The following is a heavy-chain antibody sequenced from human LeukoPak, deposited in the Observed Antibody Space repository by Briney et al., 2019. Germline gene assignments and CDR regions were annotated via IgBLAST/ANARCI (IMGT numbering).Heavy chain of an antibody. V-gene: IGHV4-59*01. CDR2: IYYSGST. CDR3: ARGGGGLWDLDY. CDR1: GGSISSYY. D-gene: IGHD5-18*01. J-gene: IGHJ4*02. Sequence: SEALSLTCTVSGGSISSYYWNWIRQPSGKGLEWIGYIYYSGSTNYNPSLKSRVTISVDTSKNQFSLKLSSVTAADTAVYYCARGGGGLWDLDYWGQGTLVTVSS.